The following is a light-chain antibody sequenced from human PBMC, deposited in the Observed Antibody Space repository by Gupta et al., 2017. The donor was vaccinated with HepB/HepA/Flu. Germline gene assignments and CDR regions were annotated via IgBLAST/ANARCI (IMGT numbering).Light chain of an antibody. CDR1: QNIVTW. CDR3: QQYIDDAT. V-gene: IGKV1-5*03. Sequence: DIQMTQSPATLATSVGDRVTITCRASQNIVTWLAWYQQKPGKAQKLLLYEASTLEGGVPSRCSGSGSATEFTLTSSNLQHEDFATYYCQQYIDDATFGQGTKLEIK. CDR2: EAS. J-gene: IGKJ2*01.